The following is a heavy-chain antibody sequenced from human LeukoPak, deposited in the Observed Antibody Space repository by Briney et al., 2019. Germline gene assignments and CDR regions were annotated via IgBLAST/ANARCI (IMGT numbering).Heavy chain of an antibody. V-gene: IGHV1-69*05. D-gene: IGHD6-13*01. CDR1: GGTFSSYA. Sequence: GASVKVSCKASGGTFSSYAISWVRQAPGQGLEWMGRIIPIFGTANHAQKFQGRVTITTDESTSTAYMELSSLRSEDTAVYYCARDETHYSSSSGWFDPWGQGTLVTVSS. CDR2: IIPIFGTA. CDR3: ARDETHYSSSSGWFDP. J-gene: IGHJ5*02.